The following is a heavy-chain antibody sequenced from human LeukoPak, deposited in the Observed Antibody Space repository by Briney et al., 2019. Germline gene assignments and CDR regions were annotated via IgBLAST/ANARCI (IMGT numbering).Heavy chain of an antibody. D-gene: IGHD2-2*01. CDR1: GGSISNYY. Sequence: SETLSLTYTVSGGSISNYYWAWIRQPPGKGLEWIGYVYYSGSTNYNPSLKSRVTISVDTSKNQFSLKLSSVTAADAAVYYCARSKYHLLYWGQGTLVTVSS. J-gene: IGHJ4*02. V-gene: IGHV4-59*01. CDR3: ARSKYHLLY. CDR2: VYYSGST.